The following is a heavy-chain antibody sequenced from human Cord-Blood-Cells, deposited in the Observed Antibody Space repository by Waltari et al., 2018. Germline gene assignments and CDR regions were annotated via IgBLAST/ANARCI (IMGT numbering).Heavy chain of an antibody. J-gene: IGHJ5*02. Sequence: CKGSGYSFTSYWIGWVRQMPGKGLEWMGIIYPGDSDTRYSPSFQGQVTISADKSISTAYLQWSSLKASDTAMYYCARSSNIAARSVDAGWFDPWGQGTLVTVSS. D-gene: IGHD6-6*01. CDR1: GYSFTSYW. CDR2: IYPGDSDT. CDR3: ARSSNIAARSVDAGWFDP. V-gene: IGHV5-51*01.